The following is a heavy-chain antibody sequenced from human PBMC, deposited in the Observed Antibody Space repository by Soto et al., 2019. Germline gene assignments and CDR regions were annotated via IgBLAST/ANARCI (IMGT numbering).Heavy chain of an antibody. CDR3: ARGKYSYGYEGSSYYYYGMDV. Sequence: GASVKVSCKASGGTFSSYAISWVRQAPGQGLEWMGGIIPIFGTANYAQRFQGRVTITADESTSTAYMELSSLRSEDTAVYYCARGKYSYGYEGSSYYYYGMDVWGQGTTVTVSS. D-gene: IGHD5-18*01. V-gene: IGHV1-69*13. CDR2: IIPIFGTA. CDR1: GGTFSSYA. J-gene: IGHJ6*02.